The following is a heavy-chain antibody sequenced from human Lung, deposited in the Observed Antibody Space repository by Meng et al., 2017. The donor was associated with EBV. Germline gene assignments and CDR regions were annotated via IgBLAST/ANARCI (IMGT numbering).Heavy chain of an antibody. Sequence: QVQLVESGGGVVQPGRSLRLSCAALGFTFSSYAMHWVRQAPGKGLEWVAVISYDGSNKYYADSVKGRFTISRDNSKNTLYLQMNSLRAEDTAVYYCARLITVTTVIDYWGQGTLVTVSS. CDR2: ISYDGSNK. V-gene: IGHV3-30-3*01. CDR3: ARLITVTTVIDY. J-gene: IGHJ4*02. D-gene: IGHD4-11*01. CDR1: GFTFSSYA.